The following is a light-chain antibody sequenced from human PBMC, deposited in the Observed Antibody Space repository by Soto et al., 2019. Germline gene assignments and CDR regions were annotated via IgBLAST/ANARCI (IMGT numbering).Light chain of an antibody. J-gene: IGKJ1*01. CDR1: LSVTSY. CDR3: QQYGSSGT. Sequence: ENVLTQSPGTLSLSPGERATLSCRASLSVTSYLAWYQKKPGQPPRLLIYGAYSRPTGIPDRFTGSGSGTDFTLTISRLEPEDFAVYYCQQYGSSGTFGQGTKVDIK. V-gene: IGKV3-20*01. CDR2: GAY.